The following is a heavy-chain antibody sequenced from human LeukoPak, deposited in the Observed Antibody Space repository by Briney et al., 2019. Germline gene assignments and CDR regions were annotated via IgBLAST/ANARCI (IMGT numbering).Heavy chain of an antibody. CDR2: ISGSGGST. D-gene: IGHD3-10*01. J-gene: IGHJ5*02. CDR3: AKDHRVWFGEFHNWFDL. Sequence: GGSLRLSCAASGFTFSSYAMSWVRQAPGKGLEWVSAISGSGGSTYYADSVKGRFTISRDNSKNTLYLQMNSLRAEGTAVYYCAKDHRVWFGEFHNWFDLWGQGTLVTVSS. V-gene: IGHV3-23*01. CDR1: GFTFSSYA.